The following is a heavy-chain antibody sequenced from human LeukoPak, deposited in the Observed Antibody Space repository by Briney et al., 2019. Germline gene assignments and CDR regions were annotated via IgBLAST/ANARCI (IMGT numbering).Heavy chain of an antibody. J-gene: IGHJ4*02. Sequence: GGSLRLSCAASGFTFSSYGMYWVRQAPGKGLEWVAVISYHGSNKYYADSVKGRFTISRDNSKNTLYLQMNSLRGEDTAVYYCAKGRDSWSNKTDYWGQGTLVTVSS. V-gene: IGHV3-30*18. CDR3: AKGRDSWSNKTDY. CDR2: ISYHGSNK. CDR1: GFTFSSYG. D-gene: IGHD3-3*01.